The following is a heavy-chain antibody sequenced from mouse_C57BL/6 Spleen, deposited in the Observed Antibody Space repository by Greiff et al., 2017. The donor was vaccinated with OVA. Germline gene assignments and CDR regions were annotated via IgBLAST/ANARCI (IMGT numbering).Heavy chain of an antibody. J-gene: IGHJ1*03. Sequence: VQLQESGAELVRPGTSVKMSCKASGYTFTNYLIGWAKQRPGHGLEWIGDIYPGGGYTNYNEKLKGKATLTADKSSSTAYMQFSSLTSEDSAIYYCARRGNWDWYFDVWGTGTTVTVSS. CDR3: ARRGNWDWYFDV. D-gene: IGHD4-1*01. CDR1: GYTFTNYL. V-gene: IGHV1-63*01. CDR2: IYPGGGYT.